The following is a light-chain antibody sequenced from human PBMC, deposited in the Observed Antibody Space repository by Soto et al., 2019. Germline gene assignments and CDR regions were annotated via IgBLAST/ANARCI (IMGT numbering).Light chain of an antibody. CDR2: GAS. Sequence: EIVMTQSPATLSVSPGERATLSCRASQSVSTNLAWYQQKPGQAPRLLIYGASARATGIPARFSGRGSGTEFTLTNSSLQSEDFAVYYCLQYNNWPPYTFGQGTRLEI. CDR3: LQYNNWPPYT. CDR1: QSVSTN. J-gene: IGKJ2*01. V-gene: IGKV3-15*01.